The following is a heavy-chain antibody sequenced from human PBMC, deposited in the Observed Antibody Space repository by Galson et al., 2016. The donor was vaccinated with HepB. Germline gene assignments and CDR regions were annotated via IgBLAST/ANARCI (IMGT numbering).Heavy chain of an antibody. V-gene: IGHV6-1*01. CDR1: GDSVSSNTAA. D-gene: IGHD3-10*01. J-gene: IGHJ4*02. CDR3: AKSGHYYFDA. CDR2: TFYRSQWRS. Sequence: CAISGDSVSSNTAAWNWIRQSPSRGLEWLGRTFYRSQWRSDYAVSVKGRSTVTPDTSKNQFSLQLNSATPEDTAMYYCAKSGHYYFDAWGQGTLVTVSS.